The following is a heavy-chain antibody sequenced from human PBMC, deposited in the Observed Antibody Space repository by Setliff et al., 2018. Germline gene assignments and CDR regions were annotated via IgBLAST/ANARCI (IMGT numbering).Heavy chain of an antibody. J-gene: IGHJ4*02. Sequence: SVKVSCKASGGTFNTYGLSWVRQAPGQGLEWMGGIIPIIGEPNYAQKFQGRVTITADESTSTAYMELRSLKSEDTAVYYCAREALQRAGLYFFDIWGQGMLVAVSS. CDR2: IIPIIGEP. D-gene: IGHD3-10*01. CDR1: GGTFNTYG. CDR3: AREALQRAGLYFFDI. V-gene: IGHV1-69*13.